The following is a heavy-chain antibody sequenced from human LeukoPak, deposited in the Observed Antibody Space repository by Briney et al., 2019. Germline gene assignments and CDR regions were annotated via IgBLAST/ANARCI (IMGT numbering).Heavy chain of an antibody. J-gene: IGHJ4*02. CDR3: ARTVAYGGDFDY. V-gene: IGHV3-74*01. D-gene: IGHD4-23*01. Sequence: PGGSLRLSCAASGFTFSSYWMHWVRQAPGKGLVWVSRINSDGSSTSYADSVKGRFTISRENAKNTLYLQMSSLRAEDTAVYYCARTVAYGGDFDYWGQGTLVTVSS. CDR1: GFTFSSYW. CDR2: INSDGSST.